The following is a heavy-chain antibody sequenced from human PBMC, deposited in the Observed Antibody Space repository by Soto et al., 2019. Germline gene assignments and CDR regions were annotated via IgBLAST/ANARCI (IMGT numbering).Heavy chain of an antibody. V-gene: IGHV3-48*01. CDR3: ARDLRYGVGYFES. CDR1: GFTFSSYS. J-gene: IGHJ4*02. D-gene: IGHD4-17*01. Sequence: EVQVVESGGGLAQPGGSLILSCRASGFTFSSYSMNWVRQAPGRGLEWVSFIGGAGTTKYSADSVKGRFTISRDNAGNSLFLELSSLRPEDTAVYYCARDLRYGVGYFESWGQGALVTVSP. CDR2: IGGAGTTK.